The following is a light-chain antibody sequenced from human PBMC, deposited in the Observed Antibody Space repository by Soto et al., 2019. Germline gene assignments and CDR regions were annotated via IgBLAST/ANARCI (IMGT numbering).Light chain of an antibody. CDR3: QQRFNWPRFT. J-gene: IGKJ2*01. CDR1: QSVSSY. CDR2: DAS. V-gene: IGKV3-11*01. Sequence: EIVLTQSPATLSLSPGERATLSCRASQSVSSYLAWYQQKPGQAPRLLIYDASNRATGIPARFSGGGSGTDFTLPISSLEHADFAVYYCQQRFNWPRFTFGQGTKLEIK.